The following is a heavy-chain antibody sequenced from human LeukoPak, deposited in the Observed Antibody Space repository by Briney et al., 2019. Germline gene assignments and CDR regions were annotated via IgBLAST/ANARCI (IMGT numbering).Heavy chain of an antibody. V-gene: IGHV4-34*01. Sequence: PSETLSLTCAVYGESFSGYYWSWIRQPPGKGLEWIGEINHSGSTNYNPSLKSRVTISVDTSKNQFSLKLSSVTAADTAVYYCARTYRGSGSSPYWGQGTLVTVSS. CDR3: ARTYRGSGSSPY. CDR1: GESFSGYY. D-gene: IGHD2-15*01. J-gene: IGHJ4*02. CDR2: INHSGST.